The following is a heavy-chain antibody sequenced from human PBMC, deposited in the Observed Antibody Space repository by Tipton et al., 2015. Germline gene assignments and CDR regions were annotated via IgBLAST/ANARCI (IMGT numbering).Heavy chain of an antibody. CDR2: IYHSADT. V-gene: IGHV4-4*02. D-gene: IGHD2-15*01. CDR3: ARDPTSESIAGAFDL. CDR1: GGSISSSNW. J-gene: IGHJ3*01. Sequence: GLVKPSGTLSLTCAVSGGSISSSNWWTWVRQPPGKGLEWIGEIYHSADTNYNPSLRGRVTMSVDTSKGQFSLRLTSVTAADTAVYFCARDPTSESIAGAFDLWGQGTTVTVSS.